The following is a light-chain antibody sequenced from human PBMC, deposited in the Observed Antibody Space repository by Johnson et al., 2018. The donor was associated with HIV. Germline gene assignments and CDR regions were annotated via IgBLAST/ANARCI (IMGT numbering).Light chain of an antibody. Sequence: QSVLTQPPSVSAAPGQKVTISFSGSSANIGNNYVSWYQQLPGTAPKLLIYENNKRPSGIPDRFSGSKSGTSATLGITGLQTGDEADYYCGTWHSSLSAGAVVGTGTNVTVL. CDR3: GTWHSSLSAGAV. CDR1: SANIGNNY. J-gene: IGLJ1*01. V-gene: IGLV1-51*02. CDR2: ENN.